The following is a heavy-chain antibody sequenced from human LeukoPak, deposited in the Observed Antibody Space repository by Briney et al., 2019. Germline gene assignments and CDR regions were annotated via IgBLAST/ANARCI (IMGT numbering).Heavy chain of an antibody. J-gene: IGHJ4*02. D-gene: IGHD5-12*01. CDR3: ARNENSGWGYFDY. V-gene: IGHV3-23*01. Sequence: GGSLRLSCEACGFTFNSYAMSWVRQAPGSVKGRFTISRDNSKDTLYLQMNSLRAEDTAVYYCARNENSGWGYFDYWGQGTLVNVSS. CDR1: GFTFNSYA.